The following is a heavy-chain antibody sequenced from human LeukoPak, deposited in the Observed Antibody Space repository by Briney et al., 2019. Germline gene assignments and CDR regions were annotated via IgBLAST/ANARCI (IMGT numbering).Heavy chain of an antibody. CDR3: ARDGARRRGNPRGSYYYMDV. V-gene: IGHV4-59*11. D-gene: IGHD1-14*01. J-gene: IGHJ6*03. CDR2: IYYSGST. CDR1: GGSISSHY. Sequence: SETLSLTCTVSGGSISSHYWSWIRQPPGKGLEWIGYIYYSGSTNYNPSLKSRVTISVDTSKNQFSLKLSSVTAADTAVYYCARDGARRRGNPRGSYYYMDVWGKGTTVTVSS.